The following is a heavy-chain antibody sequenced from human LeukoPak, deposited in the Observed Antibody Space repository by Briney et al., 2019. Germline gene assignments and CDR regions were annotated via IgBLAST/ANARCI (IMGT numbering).Heavy chain of an antibody. J-gene: IGHJ4*02. Sequence: SETLSLTCTVSGGSISSYYWSWIRQPPGKGLEWIGYIYYSGGTNYNPSLKSRVTISVDTSKNQFSLQLSSVTAADTAVYYCARNSGYVDYWGQGTLVTVSS. CDR3: ARNSGYVDY. CDR2: IYYSGGT. CDR1: GGSISSYY. D-gene: IGHD1-26*01. V-gene: IGHV4-59*08.